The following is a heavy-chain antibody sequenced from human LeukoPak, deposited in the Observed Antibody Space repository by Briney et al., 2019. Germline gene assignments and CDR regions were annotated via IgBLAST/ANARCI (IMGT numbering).Heavy chain of an antibody. Sequence: SETLSLTCAVYGGSFSGYYWSWIRQPPGKGLEWIGEINHSGSTNYNPSLKSRVTISVDTSKNQFSLKLSSVTAADTAVYYCARVGGGGGYNRRGYFQHWGQGTLVTVSS. CDR2: INHSGST. CDR1: GGSFSGYY. CDR3: ARVGGGGGYNRRGYFQH. J-gene: IGHJ1*01. D-gene: IGHD5-24*01. V-gene: IGHV4-34*01.